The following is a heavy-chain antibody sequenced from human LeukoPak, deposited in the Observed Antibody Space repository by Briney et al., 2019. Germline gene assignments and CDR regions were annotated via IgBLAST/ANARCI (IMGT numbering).Heavy chain of an antibody. V-gene: IGHV4-61*10. Sequence: PSETLSLTCTVSGGSISSGSYYWRWIRQPAGKGLEWNGHIYYTGSTSYNPSLRSRVPMSADTSKHQFSLKLSSVTAADTAVYYCASRKLGNDYWGQGTLVTVSS. D-gene: IGHD7-27*01. CDR2: IYYTGST. J-gene: IGHJ4*02. CDR1: GGSISSGSYY. CDR3: ASRKLGNDY.